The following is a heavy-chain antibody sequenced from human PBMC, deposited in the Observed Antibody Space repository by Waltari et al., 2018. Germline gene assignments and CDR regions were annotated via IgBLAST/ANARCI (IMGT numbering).Heavy chain of an antibody. CDR1: GGTFSSYA. V-gene: IGHV1-69*04. CDR2: IIPILGIA. Sequence: QVQLVQSGAEVKKPGSSVKVSCKASGGTFSSYAISWVRQAPGQGLEWMGGIIPILGIANYAQKFQGRVTITADESTSTAYMELSSLRSEDTAVYYCARHQGGDGSYLWAYFDYWGQGTLVTVSS. J-gene: IGHJ4*02. CDR3: ARHQGGDGSYLWAYFDY. D-gene: IGHD1-26*01.